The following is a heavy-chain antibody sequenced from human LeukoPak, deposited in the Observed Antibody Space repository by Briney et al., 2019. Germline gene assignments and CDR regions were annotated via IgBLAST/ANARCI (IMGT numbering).Heavy chain of an antibody. V-gene: IGHV4-59*12. CDR3: ARDEVKVGATHDY. Sequence: PSETLSLTCSVSGGSISSYYWSWIRQTPGKGPEWIAYIHYSGSTNYNPSLKSRVTISIDTSKNQFSLKLSSVTAADTAVYYCARDEVKVGATHDYWGQGTLVTVSS. J-gene: IGHJ4*02. CDR2: IHYSGST. D-gene: IGHD1-26*01. CDR1: GGSISSYY.